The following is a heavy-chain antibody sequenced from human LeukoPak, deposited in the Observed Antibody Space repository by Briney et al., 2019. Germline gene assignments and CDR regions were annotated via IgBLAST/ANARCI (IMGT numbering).Heavy chain of an antibody. CDR1: GFTFSSYE. V-gene: IGHV3-48*03. CDR3: AGDRWGSNYFDY. J-gene: IGHJ4*02. CDR2: ISSSGGTT. D-gene: IGHD3-16*01. Sequence: GGSLRLSCAASGFTFSSYEMSWVRQAPGKGLEWVSYISSSGGTTFYADSVQGRFTISRDNAKNSLYLQMNSLRGEDTAVYYCAGDRWGSNYFDYWGQGTLVTVSS.